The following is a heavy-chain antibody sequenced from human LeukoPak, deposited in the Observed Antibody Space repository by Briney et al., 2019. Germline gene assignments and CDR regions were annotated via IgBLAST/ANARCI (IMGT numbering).Heavy chain of an antibody. V-gene: IGHV4-61*05. D-gene: IGHD2-2*02. CDR1: GGSISSSSYY. Sequence: SETLSLTCTVSGGSISSSSYYWGWIRQPPGKGLEWIGRIYTSGSTNYNPSLKSRVTMSVDTSKNQFSLKLSSVTAADTAVYYCATNSGYCSSTSCYTVDYWGQGTLVTVSS. CDR3: ATNSGYCSSTSCYTVDY. CDR2: IYTSGST. J-gene: IGHJ4*02.